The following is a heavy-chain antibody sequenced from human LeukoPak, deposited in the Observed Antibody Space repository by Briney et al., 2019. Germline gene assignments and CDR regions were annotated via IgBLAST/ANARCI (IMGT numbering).Heavy chain of an antibody. J-gene: IGHJ6*03. V-gene: IGHV3-23*01. CDR1: RFTFSSYA. CDR3: ARDHCSSTSCYTDHYYYYMDV. Sequence: GGSLRLSCAASRFTFSSYAVSWVRQAPRRGLEWVSAISGSGGSTYYADSVKGRFTISRDNSKDTLYLQMNSLSAEDTAVYYCARDHCSSTSCYTDHYYYYMDVWGKGTTVTVSS. D-gene: IGHD2-2*02. CDR2: ISGSGGST.